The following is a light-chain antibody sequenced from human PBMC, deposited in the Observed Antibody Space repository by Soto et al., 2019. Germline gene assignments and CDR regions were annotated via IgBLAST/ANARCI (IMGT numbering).Light chain of an antibody. CDR2: AAS. V-gene: IGKV1-27*01. CDR1: QGISNY. CDR3: QKYNSVPTLT. J-gene: IGKJ4*01. Sequence: DIQMTQSPSSLSASVGDRVTITCRASQGISNYLAWYQQKPGKVPKLLIYAASTLQSGVPSRFSGSGSGTDFTLTISSLQPEDVSTYYCQKYNSVPTLTFGGGSKVDIK.